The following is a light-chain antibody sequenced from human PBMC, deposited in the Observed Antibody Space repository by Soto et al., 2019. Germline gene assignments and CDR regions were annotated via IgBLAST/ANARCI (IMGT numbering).Light chain of an antibody. J-gene: IGLJ2*01. V-gene: IGLV2-14*03. Sequence: QSALTQPASVSGSPGQSITISCTGTSSDVGGYNFVSWYQQHPGKAPKLVIYEVINRPSGVSNRFSGSKSGNTASLTISGLQAEDEADYYCSSYASGSTVFGGGTKLTV. CDR3: SSYASGSTV. CDR2: EVI. CDR1: SSDVGGYNF.